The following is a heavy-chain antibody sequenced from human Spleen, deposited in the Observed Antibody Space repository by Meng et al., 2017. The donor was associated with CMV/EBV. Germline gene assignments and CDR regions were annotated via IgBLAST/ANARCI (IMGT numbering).Heavy chain of an antibody. J-gene: IGHJ4*02. CDR1: GFTFSSYW. Sequence: GESLKISCAASGFTFSSYWMSWVRQAPGKGLEWVANIKEDGSEKYYVDSVKGRFTISRDNAKNSLYLQMNRLRAEDTAVYYCARDMYKGFDYWGQGALVTVSS. V-gene: IGHV3-7*01. D-gene: IGHD1-1*01. CDR2: IKEDGSEK. CDR3: ARDMYKGFDY.